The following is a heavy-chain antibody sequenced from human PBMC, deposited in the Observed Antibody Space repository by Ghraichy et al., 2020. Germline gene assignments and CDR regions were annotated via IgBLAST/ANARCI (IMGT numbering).Heavy chain of an antibody. J-gene: IGHJ4*02. D-gene: IGHD3-22*01. V-gene: IGHV3-30*18. CDR1: GFTFSNYG. Sequence: SLNLSCVASGFTFSNYGMHWVRQAPGKGLEWVAVVSSRGTTIHYIDSVKGRFTISRDNSKNTVYLQMNSLRPDDTAVYYCAKDYDSSAYYITADFWGQGALVPVSS. CDR3: AKDYDSSAYYITADF. CDR2: VSSRGTTI.